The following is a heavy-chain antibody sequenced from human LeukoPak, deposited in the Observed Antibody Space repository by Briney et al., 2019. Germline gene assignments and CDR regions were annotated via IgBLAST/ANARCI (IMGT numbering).Heavy chain of an antibody. CDR2: IIPIFGTA. CDR1: GGTFSSYA. D-gene: IGHD6-13*01. J-gene: IGHJ5*02. CDR3: ARSRPYSSSWSPHRSYQPYNWFDP. V-gene: IGHV1-69*06. Sequence: ASVKVSCKASGGTFSSYAISWVRQAPGQGLEWMGGIIPIFGTANYAQKFQGRVTITADKSTSTAYMELSSLRSEDTAVYYCARSRPYSSSWSPHRSYQPYNWFDPWGQGTLVTVSS.